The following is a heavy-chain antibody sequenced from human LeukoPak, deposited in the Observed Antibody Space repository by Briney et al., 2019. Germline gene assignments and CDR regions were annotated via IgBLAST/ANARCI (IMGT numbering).Heavy chain of an antibody. CDR1: GGSISSGDYY. CDR2: IYYSGST. Sequence: PSQTLSLTCTVSGGSISSGDYYWSWIRQPPGKGLEWIGYIYYSGSTYYNPSLKSRVTISVGTSKNQFSLKLSSVTAADTAVYYCARAPRIIVVVPAANAPGAFDIWGQGTMVTVSS. V-gene: IGHV4-30-4*08. J-gene: IGHJ3*02. D-gene: IGHD2-2*01. CDR3: ARAPRIIVVVPAANAPGAFDI.